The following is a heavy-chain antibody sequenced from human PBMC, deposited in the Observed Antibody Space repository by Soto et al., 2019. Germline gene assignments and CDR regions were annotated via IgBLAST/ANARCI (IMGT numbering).Heavy chain of an antibody. CDR2: ISSSSSTI. CDR1: GFTFSSYS. Sequence: EVQLVESGGGLVQPGGSLRLSCAASGFTFSSYSMNWVRQAPGKGLEWVSYISSSSSTIYYADSVKGRFTISRDNAKNSLYLQMNSVRDEDTAVYYCLRQLWFGYWGQGTLVTVSS. D-gene: IGHD5-18*01. V-gene: IGHV3-48*02. CDR3: LRQLWFGY. J-gene: IGHJ4*02.